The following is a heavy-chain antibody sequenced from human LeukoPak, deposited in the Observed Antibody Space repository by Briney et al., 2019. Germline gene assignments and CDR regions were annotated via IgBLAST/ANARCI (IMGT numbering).Heavy chain of an antibody. CDR2: IYTSGNT. CDR1: GGSISSGSYY. D-gene: IGHD3-3*01. V-gene: IGHV4-61*02. CDR3: ARDSDDFWSGYPEY. J-gene: IGHJ4*02. Sequence: PSETLSLTCTVSGGSISSGSYYWSWIRQPAGKGLEWIGRIYTSGNTNYNPSLKSRVTISVDTSKNQFSLKLSSVTAADTAVYYCARDSDDFWSGYPEYWGQGTLVTVSS.